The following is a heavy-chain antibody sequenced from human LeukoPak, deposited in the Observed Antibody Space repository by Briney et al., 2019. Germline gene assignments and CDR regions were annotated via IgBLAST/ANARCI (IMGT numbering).Heavy chain of an antibody. D-gene: IGHD5-18*01. CDR3: ITVDTVDY. J-gene: IGHJ4*02. CDR1: GFTFSGSA. V-gene: IGHV3-73*01. CDR2: IRSKANSYAT. Sequence: GGSLRLSCAASGFTFSGSAMHWVRQASGKGLEWVGRIRSKANSYATAYAASVKGRFTISRDDSKNTAYLQMNSLKTEDTAVYYCITVDTVDYWGQGTLVTVSS.